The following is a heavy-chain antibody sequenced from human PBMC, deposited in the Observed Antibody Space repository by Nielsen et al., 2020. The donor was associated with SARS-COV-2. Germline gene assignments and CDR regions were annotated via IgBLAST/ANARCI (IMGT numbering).Heavy chain of an antibody. CDR3: TTGGITMVRGVMQY. CDR1: GFTFSNPW. D-gene: IGHD3-10*01. Sequence: GESLKISCAASGFTFSNPWMNWVRQAPGKGLEWVGRITSKVDGGTTDYAGPVKGRFTISRDDSKNTLYLQMNSLKTEDTAVYYCTTGGITMVRGVMQYWGQGTLVTVSP. CDR2: ITSKVDGGTT. J-gene: IGHJ1*01. V-gene: IGHV3-15*01.